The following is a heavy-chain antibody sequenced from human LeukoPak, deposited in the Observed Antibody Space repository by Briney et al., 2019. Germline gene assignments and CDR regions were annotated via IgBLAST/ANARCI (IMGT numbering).Heavy chain of an antibody. CDR3: ARHYLKRELRY. CDR2: IYTSGST. CDR1: GGSISSGSYY. J-gene: IGHJ4*02. V-gene: IGHV4-61*09. Sequence: SGTLSLTCAVSGGSISSGSYYWSWIRQPAGKGLEWIGHIYTSGSTNYNPSLKSRVTISVDTSKNQFSLKLSSVTAADTAVYYCARHYLKRELRYWGQGTLVTVSS. D-gene: IGHD1-26*01.